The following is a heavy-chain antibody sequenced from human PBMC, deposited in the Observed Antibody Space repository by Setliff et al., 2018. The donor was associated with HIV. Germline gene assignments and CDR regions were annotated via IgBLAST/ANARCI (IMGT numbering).Heavy chain of an antibody. D-gene: IGHD2-15*01. V-gene: IGHV4-38-2*01. CDR1: GYAISSGYY. CDR2: IHHSGST. J-gene: IGHJ4*02. Sequence: SETLSLTCAVSGYAISSGYYWGWIRQPPGKGLEWIGSIHHSGSTYYNPSLRSRVIISVDTSKNEFSLKVSSVTAADTAVYYCARVDRCSGGSCYFIDYWGQGTLVTVSS. CDR3: ARVDRCSGGSCYFIDY.